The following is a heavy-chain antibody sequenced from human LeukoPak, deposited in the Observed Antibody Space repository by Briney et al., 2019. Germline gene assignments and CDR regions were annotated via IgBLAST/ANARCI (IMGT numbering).Heavy chain of an antibody. CDR3: VSSYRGSGSQNDY. Sequence: GRSLRLSCAASGFTFDDYAMHWVRQAPGKGLEWVSGISWNSGSIGYADSVKGRFTISRDNAKNSLYLQMNSLRAEDTAVYYCVSSYRGSGSQNDYWGQGTLVTVSS. J-gene: IGHJ4*02. V-gene: IGHV3-9*01. D-gene: IGHD3-10*01. CDR2: ISWNSGSI. CDR1: GFTFDDYA.